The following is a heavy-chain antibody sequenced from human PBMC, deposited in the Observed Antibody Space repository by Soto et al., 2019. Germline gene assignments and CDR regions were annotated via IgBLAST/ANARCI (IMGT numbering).Heavy chain of an antibody. CDR3: ARAGQLLWLGPKGVNYYHSGIDV. CDR2: INPSGGST. D-gene: IGHD3-10*01. CDR1: GYTLIMYY. Sequence: ASVKVSCKASGYTLIMYYIHWMRQAPGQGLEWMGLINPSGGSTTYAQKFQGRVTITRDTSASTAYMELSSLRSEDTAVYYCARAGQLLWLGPKGVNYYHSGIDVWG. J-gene: IGHJ6*02. V-gene: IGHV1-46*01.